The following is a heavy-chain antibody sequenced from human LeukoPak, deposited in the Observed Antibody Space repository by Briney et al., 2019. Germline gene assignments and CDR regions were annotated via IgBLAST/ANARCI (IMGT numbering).Heavy chain of an antibody. Sequence: GASVKVSCKTSGYTFSGSYIHWVRQAPGQGLEWMGRINPNSGDTNYAQHFQGRVTMTRDTSITTAYMELSSLRSEDTAVYYCARSPFSTLVSASIAAPGGVLGVFYWGQGTLVTVSS. CDR3: ARSPFSTLVSASIAAPGGVLGVFY. J-gene: IGHJ4*02. V-gene: IGHV1-2*06. CDR1: GYTFSGSY. CDR2: INPNSGDT. D-gene: IGHD6-6*01.